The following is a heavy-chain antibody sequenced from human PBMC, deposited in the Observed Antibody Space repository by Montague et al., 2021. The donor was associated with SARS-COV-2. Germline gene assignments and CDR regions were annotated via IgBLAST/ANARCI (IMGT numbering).Heavy chain of an antibody. V-gene: IGHV4-59*08. CDR2: IYNSGTT. CDR1: TVSINNYS. D-gene: IGHD2-21*02. Sequence: SETLSLTCTVSTVSINNYSRGWIRQAPGKGLEWIGHIYNSGTTDYNPSLRSRVTISMDTSRNQFSLKLRSVIAADTAVHYCARLLPDGTVVATDIPFDSWGQGTLVTVSS. CDR3: ARLLPDGTVVATDIPFDS. J-gene: IGHJ4*02.